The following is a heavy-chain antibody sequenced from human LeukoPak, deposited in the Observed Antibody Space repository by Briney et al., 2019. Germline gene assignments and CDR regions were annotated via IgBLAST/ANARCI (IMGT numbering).Heavy chain of an antibody. D-gene: IGHD3-9*01. V-gene: IGHV4-38-2*02. CDR2: IYDSGST. CDR1: NYSITSGYS. J-gene: IGHJ4*02. CDR3: ATLWDYDILTGYQGYFDY. Sequence: SETLSLTCTVSNYSITSGYSWGWIRQPPGKGLEWIGSIYDSGSTYYNPSLKSRVTISVDTSKNQFSLKLSSVTAADTAVYYCATLWDYDILTGYQGYFDYWGQGTLVTVSS.